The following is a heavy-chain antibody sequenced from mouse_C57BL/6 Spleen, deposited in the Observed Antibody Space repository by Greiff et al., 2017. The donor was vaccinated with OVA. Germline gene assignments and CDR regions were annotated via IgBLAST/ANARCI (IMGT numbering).Heavy chain of an antibody. CDR2: IYPGDGDT. J-gene: IGHJ4*01. V-gene: IGHV1-82*01. D-gene: IGHD1-1*01. CDR3: ARGDYYGDY. Sequence: QVQLQQSGPELVKPGASVKISCKASGYAFSSSWMNWVKQRPGKGLEWIGRIYPGDGDTNYNVKFKGKATLTADKSSSTAYMQLSSLTSEDSAVYCCARGDYYGDYWGQGTSVTVSS. CDR1: GYAFSSSW.